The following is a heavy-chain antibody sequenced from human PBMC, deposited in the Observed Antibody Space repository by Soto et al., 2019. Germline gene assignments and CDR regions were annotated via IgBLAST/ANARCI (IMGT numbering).Heavy chain of an antibody. CDR1: GGSISSSYW. J-gene: IGHJ6*02. V-gene: IGHV4-4*02. Sequence: QVQLQESGPGLVKPSGTLSLTCAVSGGSISSSYWWSWVRQPPGKGLEWIGEIYHSGSPNYNTSLTSPVTIPVDKSKNQFSLKVTSVTAADTAVYYCARVSGSYYCGVDVWGQGTTVTVSS. CDR2: IYHSGSP. CDR3: ARVSGSYYCGVDV.